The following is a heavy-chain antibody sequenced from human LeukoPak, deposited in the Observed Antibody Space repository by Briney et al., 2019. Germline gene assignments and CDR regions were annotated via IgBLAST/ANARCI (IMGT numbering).Heavy chain of an antibody. Sequence: GASVKVSCKASGYTFTQYDINWVRQVPGQGPEWMGWVNGYSGNTDSAQKFQGRVSLTRDTALSTAYMELINLKSEDTAMYYCARAGHHGYDIDYFDIWGQGTLVTVSS. V-gene: IGHV1-8*01. CDR2: VNGYSGNT. J-gene: IGHJ4*02. D-gene: IGHD5-18*01. CDR1: GYTFTQYD. CDR3: ARAGHHGYDIDYFDI.